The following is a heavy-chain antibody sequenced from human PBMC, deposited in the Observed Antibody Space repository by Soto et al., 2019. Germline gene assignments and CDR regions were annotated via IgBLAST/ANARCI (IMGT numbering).Heavy chain of an antibody. J-gene: IGHJ4*02. Sequence: GGSLRLSCAASGFTFSSYAMSWVRQAPGKGLEWVSAISGSGGSTYYADSVKGRFTISRDNSKNTLYLQMNSLRAEDTAVYYCAKEFGVTMIVVVTQGYFDYWGQGTLVTVSS. D-gene: IGHD3-22*01. V-gene: IGHV3-23*01. CDR3: AKEFGVTMIVVVTQGYFDY. CDR1: GFTFSSYA. CDR2: ISGSGGST.